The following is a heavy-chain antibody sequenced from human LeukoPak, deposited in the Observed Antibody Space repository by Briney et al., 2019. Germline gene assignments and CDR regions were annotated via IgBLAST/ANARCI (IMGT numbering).Heavy chain of an antibody. CDR2: ISGSGGST. J-gene: IGHJ4*02. Sequence: LSGGSLRLSCAASGFTFSSYAMHWVRQAPGKGLEWVSAISGSGGSTYYADSVKGRFTISRDNSKNTLYLQMNSLRAEDTAVYYCAKDSATVVTPYDYWGQGTLVTVSS. CDR3: AKDSATVVTPYDY. D-gene: IGHD4-23*01. V-gene: IGHV3-23*01. CDR1: GFTFSSYA.